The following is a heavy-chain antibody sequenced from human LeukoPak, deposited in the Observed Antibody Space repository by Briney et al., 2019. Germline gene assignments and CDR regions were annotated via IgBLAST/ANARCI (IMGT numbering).Heavy chain of an antibody. Sequence: SETLSLTSTVSGGSISSYYWSWIRQPPGKGLEWIGYIYYSGSTNYNPSLKSRVTISVDTSKNQFSLKLSSVTAADTAVYYCARDLVRGYCSGGSCYPSWFDPWGQGTLVTVSS. CDR3: ARDLVRGYCSGGSCYPSWFDP. CDR1: GGSISSYY. D-gene: IGHD2-15*01. J-gene: IGHJ5*02. CDR2: IYYSGST. V-gene: IGHV4-59*01.